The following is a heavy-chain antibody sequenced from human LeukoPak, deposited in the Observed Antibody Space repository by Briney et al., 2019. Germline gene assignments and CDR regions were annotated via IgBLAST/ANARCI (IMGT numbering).Heavy chain of an antibody. D-gene: IGHD3-3*01. J-gene: IGHJ4*02. CDR2: IIPIFGTA. V-gene: IGHV1-69*13. CDR3: ARGPPYYDFWSGYYTGNYYFDY. CDR1: GGTFSSYA. Sequence: SVKVSCKASGGTFSSYAISWVRQAPGQGLEWMGGIIPIFGTANYAQKFQGRVTITADESTSTAYMELSSLRSEDTAVYHCARGPPYYDFWSGYYTGNYYFDYWGQGTLVTVSS.